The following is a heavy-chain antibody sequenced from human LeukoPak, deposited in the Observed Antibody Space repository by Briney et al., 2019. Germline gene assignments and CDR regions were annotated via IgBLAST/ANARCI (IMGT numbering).Heavy chain of an antibody. J-gene: IGHJ5*02. CDR3: ARGHGSGSFYP. Sequence: GGSLRLSCAASGFTFSNTWMSWVRQAPGKGLEWAARIKSKTEGETIDYSAPVKGRFTISRDDSKNTLYLQMNTLKTEDTAVYYCARGHGSGSFYPWGQGTLVTVSS. CDR2: IKSKTEGETI. CDR1: GFTFSNTW. V-gene: IGHV3-15*01. D-gene: IGHD3-10*01.